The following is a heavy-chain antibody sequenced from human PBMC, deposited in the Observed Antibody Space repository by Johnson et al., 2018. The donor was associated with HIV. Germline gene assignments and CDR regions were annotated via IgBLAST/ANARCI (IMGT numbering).Heavy chain of an antibody. CDR2: ISYDGSNK. CDR1: GFTFSSYA. CDR3: ARERGAKTEGDRAFDI. V-gene: IGHV3-30-3*01. Sequence: QVQLVESGGGVVQPGRSLRLSCAASGFTFSSYAMHWVRQAPGKGLEWVAVISYDGSNKYYADSVKGRFTISRDNSKNTLYLQMNSLRAEDTAGYYCARERGAKTEGDRAFDIWGQGTMVTVSS. J-gene: IGHJ3*02. D-gene: IGHD3-16*01.